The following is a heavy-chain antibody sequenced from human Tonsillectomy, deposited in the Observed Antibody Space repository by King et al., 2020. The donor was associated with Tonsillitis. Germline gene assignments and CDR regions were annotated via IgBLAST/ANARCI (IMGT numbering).Heavy chain of an antibody. D-gene: IGHD2-2*01. V-gene: IGHV4-39*01. CDR1: GGSISSSSYY. Sequence: LQLQESGPGLVKPSETLSLTCTVSGGSISSSSYYWGWIRQPPGKGLEWIGSIYYSGSTYYNPSLKSRVTISVDTSKNQFSLKLSSVTAAATSVYYCARHRKYQQPDDYWGQGTLVTVSS. CDR2: IYYSGST. J-gene: IGHJ4*02. CDR3: ARHRKYQQPDDY.